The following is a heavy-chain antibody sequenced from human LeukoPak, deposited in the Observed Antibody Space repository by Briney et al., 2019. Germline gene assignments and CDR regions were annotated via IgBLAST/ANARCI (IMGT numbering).Heavy chain of an antibody. D-gene: IGHD2-2*01. Sequence: GASVKVSCKASGYTFTSYDINWVRQATGQGLEWMGWMNPNSGNTGYAQKFQGRVTITRDTSASTAYMELSSLRSEDTAVYYCARAAGYCSSTSCQSPSDYGMDVWGQGTTVTVSS. CDR2: MNPNSGNT. CDR1: GYTFTSYD. CDR3: ARAAGYCSSTSCQSPSDYGMDV. V-gene: IGHV1-8*01. J-gene: IGHJ6*02.